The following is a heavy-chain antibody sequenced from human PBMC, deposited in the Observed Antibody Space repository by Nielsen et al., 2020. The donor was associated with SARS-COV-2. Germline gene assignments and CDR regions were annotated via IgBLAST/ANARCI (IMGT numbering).Heavy chain of an antibody. CDR2: IYYSGST. J-gene: IGHJ6*03. V-gene: IGHV4-39*07. Sequence: SETLSLTCAVSGGSFSSYYWGWIRQPPGKGLEWIGSIYYSGSTYYNPSLKSRVTISVDTSKNQFSLKLSSVTAADTAVYYCARENYDILTGYYRYYYMDVWGKGTTVTVSS. CDR1: GGSFSSYY. CDR3: ARENYDILTGYYRYYYMDV. D-gene: IGHD3-9*01.